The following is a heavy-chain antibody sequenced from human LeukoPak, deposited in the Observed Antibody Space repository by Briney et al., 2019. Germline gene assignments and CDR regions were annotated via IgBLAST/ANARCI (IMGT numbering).Heavy chain of an antibody. D-gene: IGHD6-13*01. V-gene: IGHV5-51*01. CDR3: ARRGIAAAGRGVYFDY. Sequence: GESLKISCKGSGYSFTSYWIGWVRQMPGKGLEWMGITYPGDSDTRYSPSFQGQVTISADKSISTAYLQWSSLKASDTAMYYCARRGIAAAGRGVYFDYWGQGTLVTVSS. J-gene: IGHJ4*02. CDR2: TYPGDSDT. CDR1: GYSFTSYW.